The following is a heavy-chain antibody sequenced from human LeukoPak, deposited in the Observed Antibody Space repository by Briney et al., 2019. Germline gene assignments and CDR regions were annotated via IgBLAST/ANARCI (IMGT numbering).Heavy chain of an antibody. V-gene: IGHV3-23*01. CDR3: AKEREGFYFDY. CDR2: ISGSGGSP. CDR1: GFTFSSYA. Sequence: GGSLRLSCAASGFTFSSYAMSWVRQAPRKGLEWVSGISGSGGSPYYADSVKGRFTISRDNSKNMLYLQMNGLRAEDTAVYYCAKEREGFYFDYWGHGTLVTVSS. D-gene: IGHD1-26*01. J-gene: IGHJ4*01.